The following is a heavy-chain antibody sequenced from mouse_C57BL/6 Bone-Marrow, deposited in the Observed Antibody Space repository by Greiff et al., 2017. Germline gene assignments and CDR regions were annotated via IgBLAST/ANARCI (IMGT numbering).Heavy chain of an antibody. CDR2: INPSSGYT. V-gene: IGHV1-4*01. CDR3: ARRNYGDY. Sequence: VKLQESGAELARPGASVKMSCTASGYNFTSYTMHWVKQRPGPGLEWIGYINPSSGYTKYNQKFKDKATLTADKSSSTAYMQLSSLTSEDSAVYYCARRNYGDYWGQGTTLTGSA. CDR1: GYNFTSYT. J-gene: IGHJ2*01. D-gene: IGHD1-2*01.